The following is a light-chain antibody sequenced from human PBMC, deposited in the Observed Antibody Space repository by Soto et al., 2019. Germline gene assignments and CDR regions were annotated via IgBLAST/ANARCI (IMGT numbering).Light chain of an antibody. CDR3: QQYDSLVT. CDR2: GAS. CDR1: QSVSSSY. Sequence: EIVLTQSPGTLSLSPGERATLSCRASQSVSSSYLAWYQQKPGQAPRLLIYGASSRATGIPDRFSGSGSGTDFTLTISELEPEDFAVYYCQQYDSLVTFGQGTKVDIK. J-gene: IGKJ1*01. V-gene: IGKV3-20*01.